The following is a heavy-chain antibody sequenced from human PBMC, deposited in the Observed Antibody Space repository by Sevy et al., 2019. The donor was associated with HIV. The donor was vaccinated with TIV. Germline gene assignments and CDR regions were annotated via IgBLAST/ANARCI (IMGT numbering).Heavy chain of an antibody. V-gene: IGHV1-2*04. CDR2: INPNSGGT. J-gene: IGHJ3*02. CDR1: GYTFTGYY. D-gene: IGHD1-26*01. Sequence: ASVKVSCKASGYTFTGYYMHWVRQAPGQGLEWMGWINPNSGGTNYAQKFQGWVTMTRDTSISTAYMELSRLRSDGTAVYYGARGGSYFGFDAFDIWGQGTMVTVSS. CDR3: ARGGSYFGFDAFDI.